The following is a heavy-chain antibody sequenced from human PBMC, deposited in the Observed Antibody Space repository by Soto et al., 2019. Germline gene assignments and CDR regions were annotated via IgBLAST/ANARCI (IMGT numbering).Heavy chain of an antibody. D-gene: IGHD2-8*02. V-gene: IGHV3-33*01. CDR3: ARLYCTGGACPSDY. CDR1: GFTFSSYG. CDR2: IWYDGSNK. J-gene: IGHJ4*02. Sequence: QVQLVESGGGVVQPGRSLRLSCAASGFTFSSYGMHWVRQAPGKGLEWVAVIWYDGSNKYYADSVKGRFTISRDNSKNTLYLQMNSLRAEDTAVYYCARLYCTGGACPSDYWGQGTLVTVSS.